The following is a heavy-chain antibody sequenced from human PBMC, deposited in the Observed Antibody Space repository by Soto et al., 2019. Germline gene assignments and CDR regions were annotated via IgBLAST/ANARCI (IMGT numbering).Heavy chain of an antibody. CDR1: GYTFSDYA. V-gene: IGHV1-69*06. CDR2: IVPIFATA. CDR3: AREGFSGSYFAY. Sequence: QVQLVQSGAEVKKPGSSMKVSCRASGYTFSDYAISWVRQAPGQGLEWMGGIVPIFATANYAQKFQGRVTITADKYTSTTYMELSSLISEDAAVYFCAREGFSGSYFAYWGQGTLVTVSS. J-gene: IGHJ4*02. D-gene: IGHD1-26*01.